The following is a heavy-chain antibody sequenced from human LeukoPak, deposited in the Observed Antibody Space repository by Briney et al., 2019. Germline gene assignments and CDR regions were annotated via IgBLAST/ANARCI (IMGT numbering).Heavy chain of an antibody. J-gene: IGHJ3*02. CDR2: MYYSGST. Sequence: LRLSCAASGFTFSDYYMSWIRQPPGKGLEWIGSMYYSGSTYYNPSLESRVTISLDTSKNQFSLKLRSVTAADTAVYYCARFIDYGDYLYAFDIWGQGTMVTVSS. CDR3: ARFIDYGDYLYAFDI. V-gene: IGHV4-38-2*01. CDR1: GFTFSDYY. D-gene: IGHD4-17*01.